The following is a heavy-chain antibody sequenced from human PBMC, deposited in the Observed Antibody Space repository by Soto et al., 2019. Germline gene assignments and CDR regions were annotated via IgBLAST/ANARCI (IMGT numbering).Heavy chain of an antibody. CDR2: INPDGSRT. CDR1: WFTFNKYW. D-gene: IGHD1-1*01. CDR3: AKVATGSYNWFDP. Sequence: WGALRLPYAAPWFTFNKYWMHWVRQTPGKGLVWVSRINPDGSRTSYADSVKGRFSISRDNAKNTLYLQMDSLRAEDTAVYYCAKVATGSYNWFDPWGQGTLVTVSS. V-gene: IGHV3-74*01. J-gene: IGHJ5*02.